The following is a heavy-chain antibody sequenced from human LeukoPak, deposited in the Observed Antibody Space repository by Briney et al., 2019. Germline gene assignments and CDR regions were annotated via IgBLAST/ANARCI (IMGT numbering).Heavy chain of an antibody. Sequence: SQTLSLTCVISGDSVSSNSVAWNWIRQSPSRGLEWLTRTYFRSKWYNQYAVSVKSRMTNNPDTSKNQLSLHLYSVTPEDTAVYYCVREYSSTFDIWGQGTMVTVSS. J-gene: IGHJ3*02. D-gene: IGHD6-19*01. V-gene: IGHV6-1*01. CDR3: VREYSSTFDI. CDR1: GDSVSSNSVA. CDR2: TYFRSKWYN.